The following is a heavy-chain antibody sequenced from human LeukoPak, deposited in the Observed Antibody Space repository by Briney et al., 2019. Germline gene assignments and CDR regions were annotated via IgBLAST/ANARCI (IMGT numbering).Heavy chain of an antibody. CDR2: ISGSGGST. CDR3: AKDQEPYGSGRYYRGYRPLYGMDV. V-gene: IGHV3-23*01. J-gene: IGHJ6*02. Sequence: GGSLRLSWAAAGFTFSSYAMSWVRQAPGKGLEWVSAISGSGGSTYYADSVKGRFTISRDNSKNTLYLQMNSLRAEDTAVYYCAKDQEPYGSGRYYRGYRPLYGMDVWGQGTTVTVSS. D-gene: IGHD3-10*01. CDR1: GFTFSSYA.